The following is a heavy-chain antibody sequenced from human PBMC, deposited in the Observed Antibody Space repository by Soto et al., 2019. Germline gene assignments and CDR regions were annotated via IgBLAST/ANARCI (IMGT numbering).Heavy chain of an antibody. CDR2: ISGSGNYT. J-gene: IGHJ4*02. CDR3: AREGINNYNEYYFDS. Sequence: GGSLRLSCAASGFTFSTYSMNWVRQAPGKGLEWVSSISGSGNYTHYADFLRGRFTISRDNAKTSLYLQMNSLRAEDTAVYYCAREGINNYNEYYFDSWGQGTVVTVCS. D-gene: IGHD4-4*01. V-gene: IGHV3-21*01. CDR1: GFTFSTYS.